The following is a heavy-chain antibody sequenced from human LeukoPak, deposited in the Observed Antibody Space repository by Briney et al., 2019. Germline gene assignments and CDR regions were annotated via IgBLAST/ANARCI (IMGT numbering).Heavy chain of an antibody. CDR1: GFTVSSNY. D-gene: IGHD2-2*01. CDR2: IYSGGST. V-gene: IGHV3-53*01. CDR3: ASVPATAIDY. Sequence: GGSLGLSCAASGFTVSSNYMSWVRQAPGKGLEWVSVIYSGGSTYYADSVKGRFTISRDNSKNTLYLQMNSLRAEDTAVYYCASVPATAIDYWGQGTLVTVSS. J-gene: IGHJ4*02.